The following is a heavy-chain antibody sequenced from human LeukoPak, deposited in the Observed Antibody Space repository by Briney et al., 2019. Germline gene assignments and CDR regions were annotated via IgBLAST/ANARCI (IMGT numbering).Heavy chain of an antibody. D-gene: IGHD3-16*01. CDR2: INEDGSLT. CDR3: AKDVSWGSYIT. J-gene: IGHJ5*02. Sequence: PGGSLRLSCAASGLSFSAHWMTWVRQAPGKGLEWVANINEDGSLTYYVDSVKGRFTISRDNTKTSLYLQMNSLRAEDTAVYYCAKDVSWGSYITWGQGTLVTVSS. CDR1: GLSFSAHW. V-gene: IGHV3-7*03.